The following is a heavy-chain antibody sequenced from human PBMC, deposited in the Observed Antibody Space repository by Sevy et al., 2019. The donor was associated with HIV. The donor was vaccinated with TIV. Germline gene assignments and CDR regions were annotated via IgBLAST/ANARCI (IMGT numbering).Heavy chain of an antibody. D-gene: IGHD1-26*01. V-gene: IGHV1-46*01. J-gene: IGHJ3*02. Sequence: ASVKVSCKASGYSFTSYYMHWMRQAPGQGLEWMGVINPSDGSTSYAQKFQGRVNVIRDTSTSTVYMELSSLRSEDTAKYYCARDLFSGSPVAFDIWGQGTMVTVSS. CDR1: GYSFTSYY. CDR2: INPSDGST. CDR3: ARDLFSGSPVAFDI.